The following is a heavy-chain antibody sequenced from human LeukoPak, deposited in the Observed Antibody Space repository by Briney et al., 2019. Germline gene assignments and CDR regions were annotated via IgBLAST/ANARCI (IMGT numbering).Heavy chain of an antibody. CDR2: ISYDGSLK. J-gene: IGHJ4*02. D-gene: IGHD6-13*01. Sequence: HPGGSLRLSCATSGFTFSDFGMHWVRQAPGKGLEWVAVISYDGSLKYYADSVKGRFTISRDNSKNTLDLQMNSLRAEDTALYHCAKSITTLAAAGKPTDYWGQGTLVTVSS. CDR3: AKSITTLAAAGKPTDY. CDR1: GFTFSDFG. V-gene: IGHV3-30*18.